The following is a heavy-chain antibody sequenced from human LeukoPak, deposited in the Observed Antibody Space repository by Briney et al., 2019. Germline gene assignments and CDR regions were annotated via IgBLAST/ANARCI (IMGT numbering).Heavy chain of an antibody. CDR3: ARDLFLEWLPNFDI. D-gene: IGHD3-3*01. Sequence: GGSLRLSCAASGFTFSDYYMSWIRQAPGKGLEWVSYISSSGSTIYYADSVKGRFTISRDNAKNSLYLQMNSLRAEDTAVYYCARDLFLEWLPNFDIWGQGTMVTVSS. CDR2: ISSSGSTI. CDR1: GFTFSDYY. J-gene: IGHJ3*02. V-gene: IGHV3-11*04.